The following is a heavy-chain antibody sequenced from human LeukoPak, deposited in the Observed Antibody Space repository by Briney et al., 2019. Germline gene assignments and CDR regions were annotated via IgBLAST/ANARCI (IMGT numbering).Heavy chain of an antibody. Sequence: SETLSLTCTVSGGSMSSVTHFWGWIRQPPGKGLEWFGSIYTSGSTNYNPSLKSRVTMSVDTSKNQCSLKLSSVTAADTAVYYCARDVTTVTTHAFDIWGQGTMVTVSS. V-gene: IGHV4-39*07. CDR2: IYTSGST. D-gene: IGHD4-11*01. CDR1: GGSMSSVTHF. J-gene: IGHJ3*02. CDR3: ARDVTTVTTHAFDI.